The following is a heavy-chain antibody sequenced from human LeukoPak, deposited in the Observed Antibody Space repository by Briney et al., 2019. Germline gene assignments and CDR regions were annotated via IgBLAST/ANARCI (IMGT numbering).Heavy chain of an antibody. J-gene: IGHJ6*03. CDR3: ARRRSDYYYYYYMDV. Sequence: ASVKVSCKASGYTFTSYGINWVRQATGQGLEWMGWMNPNSGNTGYAQKFQGRVTMTRNTSISTAYMELSSLRSEDTAVYYCARRRSDYYYYYYMDVWGKGTTVTVSS. CDR1: GYTFTSYG. CDR2: MNPNSGNT. D-gene: IGHD3-10*01. V-gene: IGHV1-8*01.